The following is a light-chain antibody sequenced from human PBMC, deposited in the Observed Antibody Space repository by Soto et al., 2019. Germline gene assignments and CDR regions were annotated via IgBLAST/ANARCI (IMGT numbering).Light chain of an antibody. V-gene: IGKV1-5*03. CDR1: QSIRSW. CDR3: QQYDSYSRT. CDR2: KAS. J-gene: IGKJ1*01. Sequence: DIQMTQSPSTLTSSVGDRVTITCRASQSIRSWLAWYQEKPGNAPKLLIYKASSLESGVPSRFSGSGSGTEFTLTISSLQPDDFATYYCQQYDSYSRTFGQGTKVEIK.